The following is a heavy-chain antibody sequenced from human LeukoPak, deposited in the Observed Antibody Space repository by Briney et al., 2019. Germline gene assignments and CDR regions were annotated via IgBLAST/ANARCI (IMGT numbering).Heavy chain of an antibody. CDR3: ARGYDSSGYTQYYFDY. CDR2: IYYSGST. J-gene: IGHJ4*02. CDR1: GGSLSSSSYY. V-gene: IGHV4-39*01. Sequence: SETLSLTCTVSGGSLSSSSYYWGWIRQPPGKGLEWIGSIYYSGSTYYNPSLKSRVTISVDTSKNQFSLKLSSVTAADTAVYYCARGYDSSGYTQYYFDYWGQGTLVTVSS. D-gene: IGHD3-22*01.